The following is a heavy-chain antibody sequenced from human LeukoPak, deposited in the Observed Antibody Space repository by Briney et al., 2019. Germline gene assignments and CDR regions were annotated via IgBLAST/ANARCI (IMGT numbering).Heavy chain of an antibody. CDR2: MNPNSGNT. CDR1: GYTFTSYD. Sequence: ASVKVSCKASGYTFTSYDINWVRQATGQELEWMGWMNPNSGNTGYAQKFQGRVTITRNTSISTAYMELSSLRSEDTAVYYCARAGGSGSYYNVYYYYYMDVWGKGTTVTVSS. J-gene: IGHJ6*03. CDR3: ARAGGSGSYYNVYYYYYMDV. D-gene: IGHD3-10*01. V-gene: IGHV1-8*03.